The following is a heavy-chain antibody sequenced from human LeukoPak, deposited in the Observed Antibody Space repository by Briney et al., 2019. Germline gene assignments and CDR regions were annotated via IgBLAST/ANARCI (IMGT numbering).Heavy chain of an antibody. CDR1: GFTFSSYE. V-gene: IGHV3-48*03. CDR3: ARDYFDSSDYPQTYYYYYMDV. CDR2: ISSGGSTM. D-gene: IGHD3-22*01. Sequence: PGGSLRLSCAASGFTFSSYEMNWFRQAPGKGLEWISYISSGGSTMYYADSVKGRFTISRDTAKNSLFLQMNSLRAEDTAIYYCARDYFDSSDYPQTYYYYYMDVWGKGTTVTVSS. J-gene: IGHJ6*03.